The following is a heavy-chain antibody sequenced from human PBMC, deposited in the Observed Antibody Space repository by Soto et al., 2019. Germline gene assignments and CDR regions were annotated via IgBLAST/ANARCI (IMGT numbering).Heavy chain of an antibody. J-gene: IGHJ6*02. CDR3: ARRQEGYYYGMDV. V-gene: IGHV3-33*01. CDR1: GFTFSSYG. CDR2: IWYDGSNK. Sequence: SLRLACAASGFTFSSYGMHCFRQSPGKVLEWVAVIWYDGSNKYYADSVKGRFTISRDNSKNTLYLQMNSLRAEDTAVYYCARRQEGYYYGMDVWGQGTTVTVSS.